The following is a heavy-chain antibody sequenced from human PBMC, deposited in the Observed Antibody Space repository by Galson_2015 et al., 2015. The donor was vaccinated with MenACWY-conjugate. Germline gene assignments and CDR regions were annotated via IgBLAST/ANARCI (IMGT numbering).Heavy chain of an antibody. Sequence: AEVKQPGESLTISCKGSGYYFTSYWIAWVRQIPGKGLEWMGLISPGDSNTRYSPSFQGQVTISADKSISTAYLQWSSLKASDTAMYYCARHPPGGRGMDVWGQGTTVTVSS. V-gene: IGHV5-51*01. D-gene: IGHD1-26*01. CDR1: GYYFTSYW. CDR3: ARHPPGGRGMDV. CDR2: ISPGDSNT. J-gene: IGHJ6*02.